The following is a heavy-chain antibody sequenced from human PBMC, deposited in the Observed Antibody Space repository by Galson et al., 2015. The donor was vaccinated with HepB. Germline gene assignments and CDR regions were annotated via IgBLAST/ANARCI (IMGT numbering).Heavy chain of an antibody. D-gene: IGHD3-22*01. CDR2: LSYDGRNK. J-gene: IGHJ1*01. CDR1: GFTFSSCG. CDR3: AKDGEGSSGYYLLGDFQH. Sequence: SLRLSCAASGFTFSSCGMHWVRQAPGKGLEWVAVLSYDGRNKYYADSVKGRFTISRDNSKNTLYLQMNSLRAEDTAVYYCAKDGEGSSGYYLLGDFQHWGQGTLVTVSS. V-gene: IGHV3-30*18.